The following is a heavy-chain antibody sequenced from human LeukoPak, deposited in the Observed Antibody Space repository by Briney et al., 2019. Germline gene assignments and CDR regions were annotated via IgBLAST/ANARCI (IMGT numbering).Heavy chain of an antibody. D-gene: IGHD3-10*01. J-gene: IGHJ4*02. CDR1: GASISTSGCF. CDR3: ARDYGAGSLADF. CDR2: IYYSGGT. V-gene: IGHV4-39*01. Sequence: SETLSLTCSVSGASISTSGCFWGWIRQPPGKGLEWIGSIYYSGGTYYNPSLKSRVTISVDTSKNQVSLKLSSVTAADTAIYYCARDYGAGSLADFWGQGTLVTVSS.